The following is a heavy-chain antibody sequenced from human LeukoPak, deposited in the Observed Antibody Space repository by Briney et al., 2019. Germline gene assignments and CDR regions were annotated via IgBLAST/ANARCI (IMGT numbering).Heavy chain of an antibody. CDR2: INHSGST. D-gene: IGHD6-13*01. CDR3: ARALPPRIAAAV. J-gene: IGHJ4*02. V-gene: IGHV4-34*01. CDR1: GGSISSYY. Sequence: PSETLSLTCTVSGGSISSYYWSWIRQPPGKGLEWIGEINHSGSTNYNPSLKSRVTISVDTSKNQFSLKLSSVTAADTAVYYCARALPPRIAAAVWGQGTLVTVSS.